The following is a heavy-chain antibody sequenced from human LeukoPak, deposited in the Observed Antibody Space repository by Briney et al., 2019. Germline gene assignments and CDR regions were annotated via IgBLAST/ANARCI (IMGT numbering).Heavy chain of an antibody. CDR1: GFTFSSYS. J-gene: IGHJ6*03. CDR3: ARSAMVGNYYYYYFMDV. V-gene: IGHV3-21*04. CDR2: ISSSSSYI. D-gene: IGHD5-18*01. Sequence: PGGSLRLSCAASGFTFSSYSMNWVRQAPGKGLEWVSSISSSSSYIYYADSVKGRFTISRDNAKNSLYLQMNSLRVEDTAVYYCARSAMVGNYYYYYFMDVWGKGTTVTVSS.